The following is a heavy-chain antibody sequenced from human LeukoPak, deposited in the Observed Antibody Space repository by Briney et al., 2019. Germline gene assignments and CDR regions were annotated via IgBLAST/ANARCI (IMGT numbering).Heavy chain of an antibody. Sequence: ASVKVSCNASGYTFTSYGISWVRQAPGQGLEWMGWISAYNGNTNYAQKLQGRVTMTTDTSTSTAYMELRSLRSDDTAVYYCARGGYYDFWSGYYTGSLLYYYYYMDVWGKGTTVTVSS. CDR1: GYTFTSYG. J-gene: IGHJ6*03. V-gene: IGHV1-18*01. CDR3: ARGGYYDFWSGYYTGSLLYYYYYMDV. D-gene: IGHD3-3*01. CDR2: ISAYNGNT.